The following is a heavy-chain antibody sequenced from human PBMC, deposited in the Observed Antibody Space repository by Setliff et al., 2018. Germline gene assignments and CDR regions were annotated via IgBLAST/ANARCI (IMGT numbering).Heavy chain of an antibody. CDR3: VRDQRVGANADDAFRL. Sequence: ASVKVSCKASGYAFTSFGVNWVRQAPGQGLEWMGWISPYNGITRYAQTLQGRVTLTTDTSTKTAYMELRSLRSDDTAVYYCVRDQRVGANADDAFRLWGQGTRVTVSS. D-gene: IGHD1-26*01. CDR2: ISPYNGIT. V-gene: IGHV1-18*01. CDR1: GYAFTSFG. J-gene: IGHJ3*01.